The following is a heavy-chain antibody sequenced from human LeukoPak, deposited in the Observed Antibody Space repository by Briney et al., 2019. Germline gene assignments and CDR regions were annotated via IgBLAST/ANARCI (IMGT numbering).Heavy chain of an antibody. V-gene: IGHV1-2*02. D-gene: IGHD2/OR15-2a*01. J-gene: IGHJ4*02. Sequence: ASMKVSCKSSGFTFTDHYIHWVRQAPGQGLEWMGYIGPHSSSTSSPQEFQGRVTMTRHTSMTTAYMELTRLTSDDTAVYYCVREGEGPLSKDFDYWGQGTLVTVSS. CDR1: GFTFTDHY. CDR3: VREGEGPLSKDFDY. CDR2: IGPHSSST.